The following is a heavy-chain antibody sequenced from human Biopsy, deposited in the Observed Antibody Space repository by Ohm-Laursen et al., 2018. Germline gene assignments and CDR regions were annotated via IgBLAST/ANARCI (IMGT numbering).Heavy chain of an antibody. CDR3: ARDYDTSGYYYVS. CDR2: IFYRGST. CDR1: GGSISNNNYY. D-gene: IGHD3-22*01. J-gene: IGHJ5*02. V-gene: IGHV4-39*02. Sequence: PGTLSLACTVSGGSISNNNYYWGWIRQPPGKGPEWIGSIFYRGSTHYKPSLKSRVNISVDTSKNQFSLKLNLVTAADTAVYYCARDYDTSGYYYVSWGQGTLVTVSS.